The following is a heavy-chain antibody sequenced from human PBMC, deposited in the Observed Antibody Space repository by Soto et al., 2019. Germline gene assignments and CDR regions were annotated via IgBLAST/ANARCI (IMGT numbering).Heavy chain of an antibody. J-gene: IGHJ2*01. CDR1: GGSISSGGYY. CDR3: ARESGSGCFDL. CDR2: IYYSGST. Sequence: QVQLQESGPGLVKPSQTLSLTCTVSGGSISSGGYYWSWIRQHPGKGLEWIGYIYYSGSTYYNPSLKRRVPISVDTSKNQFSLKLSSVPAADTAVYYCARESGSGCFDLWGRGTLVTVSS. V-gene: IGHV4-31*03. D-gene: IGHD3-3*01.